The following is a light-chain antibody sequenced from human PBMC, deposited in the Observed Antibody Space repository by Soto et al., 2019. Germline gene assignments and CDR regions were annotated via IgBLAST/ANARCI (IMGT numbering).Light chain of an antibody. CDR3: GSYVGSRTSVV. J-gene: IGLJ1*01. Sequence: QSVLTQPASVSGSPGQSITVSCTGTSSDVGGYNFVSWYQQHPGKAPKLMIYDVSNRPSGVSNRFSGSKSGNTASLTISGLQAEDEADYYCGSYVGSRTSVVFGTGTKVTVL. V-gene: IGLV2-14*01. CDR1: SSDVGGYNF. CDR2: DVS.